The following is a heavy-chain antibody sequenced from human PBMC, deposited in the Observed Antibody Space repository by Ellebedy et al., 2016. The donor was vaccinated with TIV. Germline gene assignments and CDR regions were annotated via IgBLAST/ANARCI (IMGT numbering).Heavy chain of an antibody. Sequence: GESLKISCAASGFMFSRYVINWVRQAPGKGLEWVSSITATGADTYYAGSVKGRFTMSRDNSKNTLYLQMDSLRADDTAVYYCAKAGGDYWYFDAWGQGTLVTVSS. CDR2: ITATGADT. D-gene: IGHD4-17*01. J-gene: IGHJ4*02. CDR3: AKAGGDYWYFDA. V-gene: IGHV3-23*01. CDR1: GFMFSRYV.